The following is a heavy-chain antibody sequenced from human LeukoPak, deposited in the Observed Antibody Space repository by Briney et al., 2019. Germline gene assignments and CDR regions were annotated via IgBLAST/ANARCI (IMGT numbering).Heavy chain of an antibody. CDR2: ISYSGMTI. D-gene: IGHD3/OR15-3a*01. Sequence: PGGSLRLSCAASGFTFSDDYMTWIRQAPGKGLEWISYISYSGMTIYYADSVKGRFTISRDNAKNSLHLQMNSLRAEDTAVYYCARGRTGHHSYYYYYMDVWGKGTTVTDSS. CDR3: ARGRTGHHSYYYYYMDV. V-gene: IGHV3-11*01. CDR1: GFTFSDDY. J-gene: IGHJ6*03.